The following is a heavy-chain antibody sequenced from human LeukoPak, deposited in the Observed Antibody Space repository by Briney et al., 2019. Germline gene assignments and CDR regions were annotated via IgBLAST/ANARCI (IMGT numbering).Heavy chain of an antibody. J-gene: IGHJ3*02. D-gene: IGHD4-17*01. Sequence: SETLSLTCAVSADSFSSHYWTWIRQPPGKGLEWIGYISYIGSTNYNPSLKSRVTISIDTSKNQFSLKLSSVTAADTAVYYCARDLVTVTKGLDIWGQGTMVTVSS. CDR1: ADSFSSHY. CDR2: ISYIGST. CDR3: ARDLVTVTKGLDI. V-gene: IGHV4-59*11.